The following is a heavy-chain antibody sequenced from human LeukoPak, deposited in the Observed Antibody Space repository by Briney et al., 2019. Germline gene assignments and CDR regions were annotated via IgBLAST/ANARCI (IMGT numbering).Heavy chain of an antibody. D-gene: IGHD3-10*01. CDR3: ARGSGVRGVFDY. Sequence: GGSLRLSCAASGFTFSDYYMKWVRQAPGKGLEWVSSISSSSTIYYADSVKGRFTISRDNTKNSLYLQMNSLRAEDTAVYYCARGSGVRGVFDYWGQGTLVTVSS. J-gene: IGHJ4*02. V-gene: IGHV3-69-1*01. CDR2: ISSSSTI. CDR1: GFTFSDYY.